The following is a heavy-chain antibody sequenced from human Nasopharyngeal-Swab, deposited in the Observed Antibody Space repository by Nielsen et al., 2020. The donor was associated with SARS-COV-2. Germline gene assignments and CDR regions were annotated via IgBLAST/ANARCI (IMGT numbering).Heavy chain of an antibody. CDR1: GYTFTSYD. J-gene: IGHJ4*02. D-gene: IGHD4-17*01. V-gene: IGHV1-8*01. Sequence: VKVSCKASGYTFTSYDINWVRQATGQGLEWMGWMNPNSGNTGYAQKFQGRVTMTRNTSISTAYMELSSLRSEDTAVYYCARGETHRDDYGDYYFDYWGQGTLVTVSS. CDR2: MNPNSGNT. CDR3: ARGETHRDDYGDYYFDY.